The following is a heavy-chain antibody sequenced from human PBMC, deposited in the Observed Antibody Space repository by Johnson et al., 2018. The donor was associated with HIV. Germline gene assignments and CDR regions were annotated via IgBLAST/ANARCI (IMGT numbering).Heavy chain of an antibody. CDR2: ISWNSGSI. D-gene: IGHD3-3*01. CDR1: GFTFDDYA. V-gene: IGHV3-9*01. J-gene: IGHJ3*02. Sequence: VQLVESGGGLVQPGRSLRLSCAASGFTFDDYAMHWVRQAPGKGLEWVSGISWNSGSIGYADSVKGRFTISRDNAKNSLYLQMNSLRAGDTAVYYCARGGSHITIFGVDINMGAFDIWGQGTMVTVSS. CDR3: ARGGSHITIFGVDINMGAFDI.